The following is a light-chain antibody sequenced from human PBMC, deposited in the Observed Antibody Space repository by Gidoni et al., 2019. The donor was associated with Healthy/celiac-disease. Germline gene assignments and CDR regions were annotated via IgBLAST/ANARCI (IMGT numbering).Light chain of an antibody. CDR3: QQYNSYSRFT. V-gene: IGKV1-5*01. CDR2: DAS. CDR1: QSISSW. J-gene: IGKJ3*01. Sequence: DISMTQPPSPLSASVGDRATITCRASQSISSWLAWYQQKPGKAPKLLIYDASCLESGVPSRFSGSGSGTEFTLTISSLQPDDFATYYCQQYNSYSRFTFGPXTKVDIK.